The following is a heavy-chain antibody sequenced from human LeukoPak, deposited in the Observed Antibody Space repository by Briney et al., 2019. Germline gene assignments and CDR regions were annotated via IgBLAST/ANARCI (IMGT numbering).Heavy chain of an antibody. CDR1: GYTFTSYG. CDR2: VSAYYGNT. D-gene: IGHD4-17*01. J-gene: IGHJ4*02. V-gene: IGHV1-18*01. CDR3: ARDDVYGDRDFDY. Sequence: ASVKVSCKASGYTFTSYGFNWVRQAPGQGFEWMGWVSAYYGNTGYAQKLQGRVTMTTDTSTSTAYMELRSLRSDDTAVYYCARDDVYGDRDFDYWGQGTLVTVSS.